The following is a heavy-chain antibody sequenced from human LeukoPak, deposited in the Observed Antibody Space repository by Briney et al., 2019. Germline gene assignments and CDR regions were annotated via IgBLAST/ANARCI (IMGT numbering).Heavy chain of an antibody. CDR2: GIPIFGTA. CDR3: ARVKPAYCGGDCYWYNWFDP. V-gene: IGHV1-69*13. J-gene: IGHJ5*02. D-gene: IGHD2-21*02. CDR1: GGTFSSYA. Sequence: ASVKVSCKASGGTFSSYAISWVRQAPGQGLEWMGGGIPIFGTANYAQKFQGRVTITADESTSTAYMELSSLRSEDTAVYYCARVKPAYCGGDCYWYNWFDPWGQGTLVTVSS.